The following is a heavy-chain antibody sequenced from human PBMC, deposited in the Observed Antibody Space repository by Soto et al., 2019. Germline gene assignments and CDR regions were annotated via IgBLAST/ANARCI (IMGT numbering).Heavy chain of an antibody. V-gene: IGHV4-59*01. CDR3: ARGRTVSNSADDSSDYFYFFDY. J-gene: IGHJ4*02. CDR2: VYYSGST. CDR1: RDSISTFY. Sequence: SETLSLTCTVSRDSISTFYWGWMRQSPGKELEWIGYVYYSGSTNYNPSIKSRVTISVYRSKNQFSLKLTSANAADTAVYYCARGRTVSNSADDSSDYFYFFDYWGQGTQVTISS. D-gene: IGHD3-22*01.